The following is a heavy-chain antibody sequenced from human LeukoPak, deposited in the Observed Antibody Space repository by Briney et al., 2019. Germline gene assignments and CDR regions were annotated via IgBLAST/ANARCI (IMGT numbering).Heavy chain of an antibody. CDR3: ARDGDSSSWRSIDY. CDR1: GYTFTSYD. J-gene: IGHJ4*02. D-gene: IGHD6-13*01. V-gene: IGHV1-8*01. CDR2: MNPNSGNT. Sequence: ASVKVSCKASGYTFTSYDINWVRQATGQGLEWMGWMNPNSGNTGYAQKFQGRVTVTRNTSISTAYMELSSLRSEDTAVYYCARDGDSSSWRSIDYWGQGTLVTVSS.